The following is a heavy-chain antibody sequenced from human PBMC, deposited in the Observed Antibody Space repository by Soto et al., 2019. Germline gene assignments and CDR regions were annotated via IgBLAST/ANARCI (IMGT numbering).Heavy chain of an antibody. J-gene: IGHJ4*02. CDR2: IYPGDSYT. Sequence: PGDSLKISCQGFGYSFTSYWIGWVRQMPWKGLEWMWMIYPGDSYTRYIPSFQGQVTISADKSISTACLHCSSLKASDPAMYYCARQGIAGAGTNDYWGQGTLVTVSS. V-gene: IGHV5-51*01. CDR3: ARQGIAGAGTNDY. CDR1: GYSFTSYW. D-gene: IGHD6-19*01.